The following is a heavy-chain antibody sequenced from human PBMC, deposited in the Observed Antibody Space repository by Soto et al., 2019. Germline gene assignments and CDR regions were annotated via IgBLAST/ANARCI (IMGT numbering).Heavy chain of an antibody. CDR3: TTRNWSSKALYYYYGMDV. V-gene: IGHV3-15*07. J-gene: IGHJ6*02. CDR1: GFTFSNAW. CDR2: IKSKTDGGTT. Sequence: PGGSLRLSCAASGFTFSNAWMNWVRQAPGKGLEWVGRIKSKTDGGTTDYAAPVKGRFTISRDDSKNTLYLQMNSLKTEDTAVYYCTTRNWSSKALYYYYGMDVWGQGTTVTVSS.